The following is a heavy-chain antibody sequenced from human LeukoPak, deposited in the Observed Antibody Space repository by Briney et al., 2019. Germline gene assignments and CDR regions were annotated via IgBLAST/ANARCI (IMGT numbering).Heavy chain of an antibody. V-gene: IGHV1-18*01. D-gene: IGHD1-26*01. CDR2: ISAYNGNT. Sequence: ASVKVPCKASGYTFTSYGISWVRQAPGQGLEWMGWISAYNGNTNYAQKLRGRVTMTTDTSTSTAYMELRSLRSDDTAVYYCARRERLLYYYYGMDVWGQGTTVTVSS. CDR3: ARRERLLYYYYGMDV. CDR1: GYTFTSYG. J-gene: IGHJ6*02.